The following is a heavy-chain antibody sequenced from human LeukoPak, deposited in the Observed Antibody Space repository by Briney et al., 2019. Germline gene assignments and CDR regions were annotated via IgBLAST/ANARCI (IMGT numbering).Heavy chain of an antibody. CDR2: INHSGST. CDR1: GGSISSSSYY. Sequence: SETLSLTCTVSGGSISSSSYYWGWIRQPPGKGLEWIGEINHSGSTNYNPSLKSRVTISVDTSKNQFSLKLSSVTAADTAVYYCARPRTGEWLLRDFDYWGQGTLVTVSS. J-gene: IGHJ4*02. D-gene: IGHD3-3*01. V-gene: IGHV4-39*07. CDR3: ARPRTGEWLLRDFDY.